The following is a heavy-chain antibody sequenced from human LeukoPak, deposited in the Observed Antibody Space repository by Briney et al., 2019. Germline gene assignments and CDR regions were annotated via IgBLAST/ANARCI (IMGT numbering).Heavy chain of an antibody. CDR2: IIPIFGTA. CDR3: ARGGPIFGVVNYYMDV. V-gene: IGHV1-69*05. J-gene: IGHJ6*03. CDR1: GGTFSSYA. D-gene: IGHD3-3*01. Sequence: SVKVSCKASGGTFSSYAISWVRQAPGQGLEWMGGIIPIFGTANYAQKFQGRVTITTDESTSTAYTELSSLRSEDTAVYYCARGGPIFGVVNYYMDVWGKGTTVTVSS.